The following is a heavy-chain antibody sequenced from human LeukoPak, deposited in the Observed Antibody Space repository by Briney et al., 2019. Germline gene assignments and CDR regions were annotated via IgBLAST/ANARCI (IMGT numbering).Heavy chain of an antibody. CDR2: IYYSGST. D-gene: IGHD2/OR15-2a*01. V-gene: IGHV4-31*03. CDR1: GGSISSGGYY. J-gene: IGHJ4*02. Sequence: SETLSFTCTVSGGSISSGGYYWSWIRQHPGKGLEWIGYIYYSGSTYYNPSLKSRVTISVDTSKNQFSLKLSSVTAADTAVYYCARDSTTEFDYWGQGTLVTVSS. CDR3: ARDSTTEFDY.